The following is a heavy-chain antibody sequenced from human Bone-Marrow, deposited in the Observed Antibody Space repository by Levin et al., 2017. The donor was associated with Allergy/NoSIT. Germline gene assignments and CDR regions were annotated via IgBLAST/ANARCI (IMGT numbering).Heavy chain of an antibody. Sequence: SETLSLTCAVSGGSISSGGYSWSWIRQPPGKGLEWIGYIYHSGSTYYNPSLKSRVTISVDRSKNQFSLKLSSVTAADTAVYYCARGTLVANAFDIWGQGTMVTVSS. V-gene: IGHV4-30-2*01. CDR2: IYHSGST. CDR1: GGSISSGGYS. CDR3: ARGTLVANAFDI. D-gene: IGHD2-8*02. J-gene: IGHJ3*02.